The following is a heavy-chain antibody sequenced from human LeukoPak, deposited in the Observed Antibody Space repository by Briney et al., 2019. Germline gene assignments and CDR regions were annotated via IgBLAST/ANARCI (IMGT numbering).Heavy chain of an antibody. CDR3: ARVVYDFWSGLCRGFDY. V-gene: IGHV4-34*01. J-gene: IGHJ4*02. Sequence: SETLSLTCAVYGGSFSGYYWSWIRQPPGKGLEWIGEINHSGSTNYNPSLKSRVTISVDTSKNQFSLKLSSVTAADTAVYYCARVVYDFWSGLCRGFDYWGQGTLVTVSS. D-gene: IGHD3-3*01. CDR2: INHSGST. CDR1: GGSFSGYY.